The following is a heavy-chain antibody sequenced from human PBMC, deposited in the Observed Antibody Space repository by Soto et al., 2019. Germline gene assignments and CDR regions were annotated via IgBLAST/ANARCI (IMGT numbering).Heavy chain of an antibody. J-gene: IGHJ4*02. Sequence: QVQLVQSGAEVKKPVSSVKVSCKASGGTFSSYAISWVRQAPGQGLEWMGGIIPIFGTANYAQKFQGRVTITADKSTSTAYMELSSLRSEDTAVYYCARGEWYSSGWSDVMRFDYWGQGTLVTVSS. V-gene: IGHV1-69*06. D-gene: IGHD6-19*01. CDR2: IIPIFGTA. CDR3: ARGEWYSSGWSDVMRFDY. CDR1: GGTFSSYA.